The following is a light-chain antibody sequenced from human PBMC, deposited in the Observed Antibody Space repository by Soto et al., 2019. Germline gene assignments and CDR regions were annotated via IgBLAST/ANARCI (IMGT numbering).Light chain of an antibody. Sequence: EIVMTQSPATLSVSPGERATLSCRASQSVRSNLAWYQHKPGQAPRLLIYGASTRATGIPARFSGSGSGTEFTLSIGSLLSEDFAVYYCHQYNYWPALTFGGGTKVEIK. J-gene: IGKJ4*01. V-gene: IGKV3-15*01. CDR1: QSVRSN. CDR3: HQYNYWPALT. CDR2: GAS.